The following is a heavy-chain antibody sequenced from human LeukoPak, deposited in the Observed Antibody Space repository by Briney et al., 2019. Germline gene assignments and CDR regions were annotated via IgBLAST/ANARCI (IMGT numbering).Heavy chain of an antibody. V-gene: IGHV3-48*04. Sequence: GSLRLSCAASGFTFSSYSINWARQAPGKGLEWVSYISSSGNTIDYADSVKGRFTISRDNAKNSLYLQMVSLRAEDTAVYYCARLRGYSYGYGDYWGQGTLVTVSS. D-gene: IGHD5-18*01. CDR2: ISSSGNTI. CDR3: ARLRGYSYGYGDY. J-gene: IGHJ4*02. CDR1: GFTFSSYS.